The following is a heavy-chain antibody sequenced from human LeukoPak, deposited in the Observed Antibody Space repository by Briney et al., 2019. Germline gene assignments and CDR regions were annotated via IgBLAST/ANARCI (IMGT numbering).Heavy chain of an antibody. CDR3: ARAPLHLAMYHYFDY. V-gene: IGHV3-21*01. CDR1: GFTFSSYS. Sequence: PGGPLRLSCAASGFTFSSYSMNWVRQAPGKGLEWVSSISSSSSYIYYADSVKGRFTISRDNAKNSLYLQMNSLRAEDTAVYYCARAPLHLAMYHYFDYWGQGTLVTVSS. CDR2: ISSSSSYI. J-gene: IGHJ4*02. D-gene: IGHD2-2*01.